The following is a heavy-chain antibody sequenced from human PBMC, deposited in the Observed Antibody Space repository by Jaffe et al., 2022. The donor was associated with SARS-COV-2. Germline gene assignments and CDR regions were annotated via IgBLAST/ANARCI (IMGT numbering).Heavy chain of an antibody. D-gene: IGHD4-17*01. CDR3: ARDRGLRTFDY. V-gene: IGHV4-31*03. CDR1: GGSISSGNYY. J-gene: IGHJ4*02. CDR2: IFYSGST. Sequence: QVQLQESGPGLVKPSQTLSLTCTVSGGSISSGNYYWTWIRQHPGKGLEWIGYIFYSGSTYYNPSLKSRVSISVDTSKNQFSLKLSSVTAADTAVYYCARDRGLRTFDYWGQGTLVTVSS.